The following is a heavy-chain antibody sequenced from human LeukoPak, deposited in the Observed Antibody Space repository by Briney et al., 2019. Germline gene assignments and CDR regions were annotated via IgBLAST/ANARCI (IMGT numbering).Heavy chain of an antibody. D-gene: IGHD1-7*01. CDR2: INPSGGST. V-gene: IGHV1-46*01. Sequence: ASVKVSCKASGYTFTSYYMHWVRQAPGQGLEWMGIINPSGGSTSYAQKFQGRVTMTRDASTSTVYMELSSLRSEDTAVYYCARDPKLELRPYYFDYWGQGTLVTVSS. CDR1: GYTFTSYY. CDR3: ARDPKLELRPYYFDY. J-gene: IGHJ4*02.